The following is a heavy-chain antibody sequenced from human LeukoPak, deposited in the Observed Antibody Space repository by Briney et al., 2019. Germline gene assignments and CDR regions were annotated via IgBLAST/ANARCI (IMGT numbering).Heavy chain of an antibody. CDR1: GGSLRNSY. Sequence: SETLSLTCTVSGGSLRNSYWSWLRQPAAKGLEWVGRIFTTGSTNYNPSLKSRVTISIDTSKNQFSLKMTSVTAADTAVYYCARDGVPLTNLVARPFHPWGQGSLVTVSS. CDR2: IFTTGST. CDR3: ARDGVPLTNLVARPFHP. J-gene: IGHJ1*01. V-gene: IGHV4-4*07. D-gene: IGHD1-14*01.